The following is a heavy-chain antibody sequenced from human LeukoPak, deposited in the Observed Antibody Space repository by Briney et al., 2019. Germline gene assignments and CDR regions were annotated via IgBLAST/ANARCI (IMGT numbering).Heavy chain of an antibody. J-gene: IGHJ4*02. CDR1: GFTFSTYA. CDR2: ISSNGANT. D-gene: IGHD6-19*01. Sequence: GGSLRLSCSASGFTFSTYAMHWVRQVPGKGLEYVSGISSNGANTYDADSVKGRFIISRDNTKNTLYLQMSSLGGEDTAVYYCVKERMTGWYDFDQWGQGTLVTVSS. CDR3: VKERMTGWYDFDQ. V-gene: IGHV3-64D*06.